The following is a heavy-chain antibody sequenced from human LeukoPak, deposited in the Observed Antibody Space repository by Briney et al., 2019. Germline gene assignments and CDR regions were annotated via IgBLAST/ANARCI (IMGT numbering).Heavy chain of an antibody. V-gene: IGHV4-59*01. CDR1: GGSISSYY. J-gene: IGHJ6*03. D-gene: IGHD1-26*01. CDR3: ARGNSGSWLQYYYYYYMDV. Sequence: PSETLSLTCTVSGGSISSYYWSWIRQPPGKGLEWIGYIYYSGSTNYNPSLKSRVTISVDTSKNQFSLKLSSETAADTAVYYCARGNSGSWLQYYYYYYMDVWGKGTTVTVSS. CDR2: IYYSGST.